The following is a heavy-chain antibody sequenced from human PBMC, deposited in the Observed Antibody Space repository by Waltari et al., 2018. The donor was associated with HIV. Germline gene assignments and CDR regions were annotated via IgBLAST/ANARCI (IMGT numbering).Heavy chain of an antibody. CDR2: IYTGGGT. CDR1: GGSISSGSYY. J-gene: IGHJ6*02. CDR3: TRETRFKGDVWSGYDDYYGMDV. Sequence: QVQLQESGPGLVKPSQTLALTCTVSGGSISSGSYYWSWIRQPAGKGLEWIGRIYTGGGTSYNPSLKSRVTISVDTAKNQFSLKLSSVTAADTAVYYCTRETRFKGDVWSGYDDYYGMDVWGQGTTVTVSS. V-gene: IGHV4-61*02. D-gene: IGHD3-3*01.